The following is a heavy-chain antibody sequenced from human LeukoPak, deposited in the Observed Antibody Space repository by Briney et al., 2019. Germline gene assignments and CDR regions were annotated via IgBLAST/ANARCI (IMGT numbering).Heavy chain of an antibody. CDR1: GFTFSSYG. CDR3: AREAYCSSTSCYFDY. V-gene: IGHV3-33*01. J-gene: IGHJ4*02. Sequence: PGRSLRLSCAASGFTFSSYGMHWVRQAPGKGLEWVAVIWYDGSNKYYADSGKGRFTISRDNSKNTLYLQMNSLRAEDTAVYCCAREAYCSSTSCYFDYWGQGPLVTVSS. CDR2: IWYDGSNK. D-gene: IGHD2-2*01.